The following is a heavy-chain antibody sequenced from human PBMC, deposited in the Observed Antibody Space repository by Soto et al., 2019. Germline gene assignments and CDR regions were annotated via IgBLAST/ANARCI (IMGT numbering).Heavy chain of an antibody. CDR3: AHTSHDSCAHYYCYFDL. Sequence: QITLKESGPTLVKPTQTLTLTCTFAGFSLSTSGVGVAWIRQPPGKALEWLALIFWDDDKRYSPSLKSRLTVTKDTSKSQVVLTITNLDSVDTATYYCAHTSHDSCAHYYCYFDLWGRGTLVTVSS. V-gene: IGHV2-5*02. CDR1: GFSLSTSGVG. D-gene: IGHD3-16*01. CDR2: IFWDDDK. J-gene: IGHJ2*01.